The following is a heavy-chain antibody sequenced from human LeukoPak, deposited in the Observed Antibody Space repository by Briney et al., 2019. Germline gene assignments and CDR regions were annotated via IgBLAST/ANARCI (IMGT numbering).Heavy chain of an antibody. V-gene: IGHV3-23*01. D-gene: IGHD6-19*01. Sequence: PGGSLRLSCAASGFTFSSYAMSWVRQAPGKGLEWVSAISGSGGSTYYADSVKGRFTISRDNSKNTLYLQMNSLRAEDTAVYYCAKVLGDTFYSSGQTDYWGQGTLVTVSS. CDR2: ISGSGGST. CDR3: AKVLGDTFYSSGQTDY. J-gene: IGHJ4*02. CDR1: GFTFSSYA.